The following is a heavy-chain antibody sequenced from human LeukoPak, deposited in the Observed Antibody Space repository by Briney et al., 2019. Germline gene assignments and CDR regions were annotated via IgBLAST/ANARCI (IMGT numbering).Heavy chain of an antibody. V-gene: IGHV1-18*01. D-gene: IGHD3-22*01. CDR1: DYIFTNYG. CDR2: ISAYNGNT. J-gene: IGHJ4*02. Sequence: ASVKVSCKTSDYIFTNYGISWVRQAPGQGLEWMGWISAYNGNTNHAQKLQGRVTMTTDTSTSTAYMELRSLRSDDTAVYYCVRSEYDTSGYYSRHFDSWGQGTLVTVSS. CDR3: VRSEYDTSGYYSRHFDS.